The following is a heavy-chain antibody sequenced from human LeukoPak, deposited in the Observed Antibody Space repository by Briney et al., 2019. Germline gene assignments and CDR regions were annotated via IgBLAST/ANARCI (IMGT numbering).Heavy chain of an antibody. D-gene: IGHD3-3*01. CDR1: GYTFTSYD. J-gene: IGHJ5*02. CDR3: AREDFWSGYSVYNYFDP. Sequence: ASVKVSCKASGYTFTSYDINWVRQATGQGLEWMGWMSPNSGKTGFAQKFQGRVSITRNTSISTAYMELSSLRSEDTAVYYCAREDFWSGYSVYNYFDPWGQGTLVTVSS. CDR2: MSPNSGKT. V-gene: IGHV1-8*03.